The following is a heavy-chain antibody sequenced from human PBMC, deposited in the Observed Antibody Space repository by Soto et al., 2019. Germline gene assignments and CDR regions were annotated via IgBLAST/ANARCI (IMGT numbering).Heavy chain of an antibody. CDR1: GGSICSGGYY. V-gene: IGHV4-31*03. Sequence: PSRTLSLTCTVSGGSICSGGYYWSWIRQHPGKGLEWIGYIYYSGSTYYNPSLKSRVTISVDTSKNQFSLKLSSVTAADTAVYYCARESVRGADDAFDIWGQGTLVTV. CDR3: ARESVRGADDAFDI. J-gene: IGHJ3*02. CDR2: IYYSGST. D-gene: IGHD3-10*01.